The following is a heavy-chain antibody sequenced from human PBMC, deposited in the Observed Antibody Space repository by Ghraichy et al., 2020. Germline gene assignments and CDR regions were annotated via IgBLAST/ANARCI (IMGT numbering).Heavy chain of an antibody. V-gene: IGHV3-23*01. CDR1: GFTFSYYA. D-gene: IGHD3-9*01. CDR3: AKPAPVVRYFDWLPQYYFDY. Sequence: GESLNISCAASGFTFSYYAMSWVRQAPGKGLEWVSAISGSGATTYYTDSVKGRFTIFRDNSKNTLYLQMHSLGAEDTAIYYCAKPAPVVRYFDWLPQYYFDYWGQGTLVTVSS. CDR2: ISGSGATT. J-gene: IGHJ4*02.